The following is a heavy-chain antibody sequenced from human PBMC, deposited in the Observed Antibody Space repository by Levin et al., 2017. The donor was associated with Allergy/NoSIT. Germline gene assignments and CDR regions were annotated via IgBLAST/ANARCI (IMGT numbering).Heavy chain of an antibody. J-gene: IGHJ4*02. Sequence: SETLSLTCTVSGGSLNTYFLSWIRQPPGKGLQYIAYIYYSGSTNYNPALKSRLTISIDTSKSQLYLRLNSVTAADTAVYYCARGLYSYGIGPPRDHWGQGTLVTVSS. CDR2: IYYSGST. D-gene: IGHD5-18*01. V-gene: IGHV4-59*01. CDR1: GGSLNTYF. CDR3: ARGLYSYGIGPPRDH.